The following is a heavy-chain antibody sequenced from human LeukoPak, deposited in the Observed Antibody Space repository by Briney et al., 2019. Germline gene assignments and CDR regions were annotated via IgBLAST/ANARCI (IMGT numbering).Heavy chain of an antibody. CDR2: ISAYNGNT. CDR1: AYTFTSYG. J-gene: IGHJ4*02. Sequence: ASVKVSCKASAYTFTSYGISWVRQAPGQGLEWMGWISAYNGNTNYAQKLQGRVTMTTDTSTSTAYMEMNRLTSDDTAVYYCARDRGINGGGGSDYWGQGTLVTVSS. D-gene: IGHD3-10*01. CDR3: ARDRGINGGGGSDY. V-gene: IGHV1-18*01.